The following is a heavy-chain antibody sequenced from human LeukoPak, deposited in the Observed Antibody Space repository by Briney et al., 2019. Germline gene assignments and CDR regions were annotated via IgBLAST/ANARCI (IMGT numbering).Heavy chain of an antibody. J-gene: IGHJ6*02. V-gene: IGHV4-34*01. D-gene: IGHD6-13*01. CDR2: INHSGST. Sequence: PSETLSLTCAVYGGSFSDYYWSWIRQPPGKGLEWIGEINHSGSTNYNPSLKSRVTISVDTSKNQFSLKLSSVTAADTAVYYCAAPRYSSSWSPRYYYGMDVWGQGTTVTVSS. CDR3: AAPRYSSSWSPRYYYGMDV. CDR1: GGSFSDYY.